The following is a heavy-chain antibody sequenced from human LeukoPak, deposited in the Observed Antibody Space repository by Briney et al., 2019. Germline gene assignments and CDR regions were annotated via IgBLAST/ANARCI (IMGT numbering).Heavy chain of an antibody. CDR3: ASLRKRGGAFDL. Sequence: GSLRLSCAASGFTFSNAWMNWVRQAPGKGLEWVGEINHSGSTNYNPSLKSRVTISVDTSKNQFSLKLSSVTAADTAVYYCASLRKRGGAFDLWGQGTVVTVSS. J-gene: IGHJ3*01. CDR2: INHSGST. CDR1: GFTFSNAW. V-gene: IGHV4-34*01.